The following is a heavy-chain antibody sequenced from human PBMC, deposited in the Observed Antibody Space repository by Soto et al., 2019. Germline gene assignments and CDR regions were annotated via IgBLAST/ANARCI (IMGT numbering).Heavy chain of an antibody. V-gene: IGHV4-59*01. D-gene: IGHD3-22*01. CDR1: GGSLSSYY. CDR2: IYYSGST. J-gene: IGHJ4*02. Sequence: PSETLSLTCTVSGGSLSSYYWSWIRQPPGKGLEWIGYIYYSGSTNYNPSLKSRVTISVDTSKNQFSLKLSSVTAADTAVYYCARARYDSSGYYSYFDYWGQGTLVTVSS. CDR3: ARARYDSSGYYSYFDY.